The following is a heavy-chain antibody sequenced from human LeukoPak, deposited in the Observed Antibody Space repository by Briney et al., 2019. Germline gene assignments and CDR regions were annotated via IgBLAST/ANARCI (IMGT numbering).Heavy chain of an antibody. Sequence: SETLSLTCTVSGASISSSTYYWGWIRQPPGKGLEWIGSISNSGNTYYNSSLKSRVTISFNTSANQFSLKLSSVTAADTAVYFCAREDYAFWSTSFTGPLPYYFKFWGQGTLVTVSS. CDR2: ISNSGNT. J-gene: IGHJ4*02. CDR3: AREDYAFWSTSFTGPLPYYFKF. CDR1: GASISSSTYY. V-gene: IGHV4-39*07. D-gene: IGHD3-3*01.